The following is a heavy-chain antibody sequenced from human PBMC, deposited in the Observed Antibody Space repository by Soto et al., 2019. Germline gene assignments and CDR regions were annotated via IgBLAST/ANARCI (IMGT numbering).Heavy chain of an antibody. Sequence: PGESLKISCKGSGYSFTSYWISWVRQMPGKGLEWMGRIDPSDSYTNYSPSFQGHVTISADKSISTAYLQWSSLKASDTAMYYCARHHIHQLCSSTSCYELGDAFDIWGQGTMVPVSS. CDR2: IDPSDSYT. J-gene: IGHJ3*02. D-gene: IGHD2-2*01. V-gene: IGHV5-10-1*01. CDR1: GYSFTSYW. CDR3: ARHHIHQLCSSTSCYELGDAFDI.